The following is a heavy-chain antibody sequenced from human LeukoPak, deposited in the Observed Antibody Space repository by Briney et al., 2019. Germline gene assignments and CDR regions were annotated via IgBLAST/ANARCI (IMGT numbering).Heavy chain of an antibody. CDR3: ARDPSNSDGTLVYFDY. Sequence: EAPVTVSCKTSGFPFTHHGISWVRQAPGQGLEWMGWISGYNGKTRYAQKFQGRVTLTTDTSTSTAYMELRSLRSDDTAIYYCARDPSNSDGTLVYFDYWGQGTLVAASA. CDR1: GFPFTHHG. CDR2: ISGYNGKT. J-gene: IGHJ4*02. V-gene: IGHV1-18*01. D-gene: IGHD5-24*01.